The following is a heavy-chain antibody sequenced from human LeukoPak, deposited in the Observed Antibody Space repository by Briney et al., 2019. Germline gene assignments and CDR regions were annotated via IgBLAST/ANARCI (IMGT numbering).Heavy chain of an antibody. CDR1: GFTFISYD. V-gene: IGHV3-30*02. J-gene: IGHJ6*03. CDR2: ILYDGSNK. D-gene: IGHD5-24*01. CDR3: ARLTGWDNYYSYMDV. Sequence: GGSLRLSCAASGFTFISYDMYWVRQAPSKGLEWVASILYDGSNKFYLDSVKGRFTISIDDSRNTLYLQMNSLRAEDTAVYYCARLTGWDNYYSYMDVWGKGTTVTVSS.